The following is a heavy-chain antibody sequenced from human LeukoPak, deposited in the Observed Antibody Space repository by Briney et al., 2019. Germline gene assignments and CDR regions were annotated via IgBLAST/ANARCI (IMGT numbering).Heavy chain of an antibody. CDR3: ATWGNGWDPFFDY. J-gene: IGHJ4*02. CDR1: GYTLTELS. CDR2: FDPEDDET. Sequence: ASVKVSCNVSGYTLTELSMHWVRQAPGKGLEWMGGFDPEDDETVSAQKFQGRVTMTEDTSTDTAYMELSSLRSDDTAVYYCATWGNGWDPFFDYWGQGTLVIVSS. D-gene: IGHD6-19*01. V-gene: IGHV1-24*01.